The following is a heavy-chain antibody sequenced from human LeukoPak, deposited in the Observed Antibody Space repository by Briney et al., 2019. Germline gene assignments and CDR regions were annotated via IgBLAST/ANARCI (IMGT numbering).Heavy chain of an antibody. D-gene: IGHD2-2*01. CDR2: IYYSGST. J-gene: IGHJ6*02. V-gene: IGHV4-59*01. CDR1: GGSISSYY. CDR3: ARVSYARYYYYGMDV. Sequence: SETLSLTCTVSGGSISSYYWSWIRQPPGKGLEWIGYIYYSGSTNYNPSLKSRVTISVDTSKNQFSLKLSSVTAADTAVYYCARVSYARYYYYGMDVWGQGTTVTVSS.